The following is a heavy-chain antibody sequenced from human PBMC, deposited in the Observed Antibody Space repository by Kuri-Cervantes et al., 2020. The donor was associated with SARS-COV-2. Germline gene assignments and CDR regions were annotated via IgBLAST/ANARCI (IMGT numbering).Heavy chain of an antibody. CDR2: INPNSGGT. Sequence: ASGKVSCKASGGTFSSYAISWVRQAPGQGLEWMGWINPNSGGTNYAQKFQGRVTMTRDTSISTAYMELSRLRSDDTAVYYCARDPGSGYDYGFDYWGQGTLVTVSS. V-gene: IGHV1-2*02. D-gene: IGHD5-12*01. CDR3: ARDPGSGYDYGFDY. J-gene: IGHJ4*02. CDR1: GGTFSSYA.